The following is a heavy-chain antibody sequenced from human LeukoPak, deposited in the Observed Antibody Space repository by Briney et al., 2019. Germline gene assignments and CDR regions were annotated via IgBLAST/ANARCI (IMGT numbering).Heavy chain of an antibody. CDR2: IYYSGSP. V-gene: IGHV4-59*08. CDR1: GGTISSYY. D-gene: IGHD5-12*01. J-gene: IGHJ3*02. Sequence: SETLSLTCTVSGGTISSYYWSWIRQPPGKGLEWIGYIYYSGSPNYNPSPKSRVTISVGTSKKQSSLKLSSVTAADTAVYYCARGTVATSMKAFDIWGQGTMVTVSS. CDR3: ARGTVATSMKAFDI.